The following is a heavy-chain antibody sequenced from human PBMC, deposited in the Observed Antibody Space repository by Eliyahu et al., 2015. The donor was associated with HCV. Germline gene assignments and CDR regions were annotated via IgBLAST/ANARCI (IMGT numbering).Heavy chain of an antibody. J-gene: IGHJ4*02. D-gene: IGHD3-3*01. V-gene: IGHV3-15*01. CDR1: GFTFNNAW. CDR2: INSKTDGGTA. Sequence: EVQLVESGGGLVKPGGSLRLSCAASGFTFNNAWMNWVRQAPGKGLEWVGRINSKTDGGTADYAXPVKGRFTISRDDSKSVLYVQMNSLKSEDTAVYYCCKGGVWYDFWSGYYLEKWGPGTVVIVSS. CDR3: CKGGVWYDFWSGYYLEK.